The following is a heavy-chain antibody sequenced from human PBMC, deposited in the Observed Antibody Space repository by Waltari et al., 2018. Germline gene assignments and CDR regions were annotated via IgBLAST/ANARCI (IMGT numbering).Heavy chain of an antibody. CDR3: ARDHPDCSSTSCYD. Sequence: QVQLVQSGAAVKKPGASVKVSCTASGYNFIGSFIHRVRQAPGQGLEWMGRINPNIGDTNYAQKFQGRVTMTRDTSITTAYMELSRLTSDDTAVYYCARDHPDCSSTSCYDWGQGTLVTVSS. J-gene: IGHJ4*02. CDR2: INPNIGDT. D-gene: IGHD2-2*01. V-gene: IGHV1-2*06. CDR1: GYNFIGSF.